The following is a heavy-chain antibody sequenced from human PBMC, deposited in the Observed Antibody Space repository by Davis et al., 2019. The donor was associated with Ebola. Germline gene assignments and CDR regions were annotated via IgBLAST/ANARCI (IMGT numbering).Heavy chain of an antibody. V-gene: IGHV7-4-1*02. CDR2: INTNTGNT. D-gene: IGHD2-15*01. Sequence: AASVKVSCKASGYTFTAYAMNWVRQAPGQGLEWMGWINTNTGNTTYAQGFTGRFVFSLDTSVSTAYLEISTLKAEDTAVYYCASGVKGYCSDGSCALDYWGQGTLVTVSS. CDR3: ASGVKGYCSDGSCALDY. J-gene: IGHJ4*02. CDR1: GYTFTAYA.